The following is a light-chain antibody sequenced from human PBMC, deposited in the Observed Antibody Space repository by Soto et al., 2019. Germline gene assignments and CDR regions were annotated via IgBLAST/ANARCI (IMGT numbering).Light chain of an antibody. CDR1: SSDVGGYDF. CDR3: ATWDDSLHGYV. CDR2: EVS. Sequence: QSALTQPASVSGSPGQSITISCTGTSSDVGGYDFVSWYQQHSGKAPKLMIYEVSYRPSGVSNRFSGSKSGNTASLTISGLQAEDEADYYCATWDDSLHGYVFGTGTKVTVL. V-gene: IGLV2-14*01. J-gene: IGLJ1*01.